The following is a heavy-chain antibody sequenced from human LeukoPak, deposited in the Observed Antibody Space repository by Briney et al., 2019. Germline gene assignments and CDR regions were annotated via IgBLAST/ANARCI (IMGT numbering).Heavy chain of an antibody. J-gene: IGHJ6*02. D-gene: IGHD3-16*01. V-gene: IGHV3-7*03. CDR3: ARGGGLDV. CDR1: GFTFIVYG. Sequence: GGSLSLSLEAFGFTFIVYGMNWAGRAPGRGLEWVASINHNGNVNYYVDSVKGRFTISRDNAKNSLYLQMSNLRAEDTAVYFCARGGGLDVWGQGATVTVSS. CDR2: INHNGNVN.